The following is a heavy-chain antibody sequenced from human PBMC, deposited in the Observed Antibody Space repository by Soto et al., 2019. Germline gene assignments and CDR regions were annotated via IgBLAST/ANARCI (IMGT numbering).Heavy chain of an antibody. CDR2: ISGSGDGT. D-gene: IGHD3-10*01. CDR1: GFTFNNYA. V-gene: IGHV3-23*01. CDR3: AKDSRAIMVRGVIIPPGY. J-gene: IGHJ4*02. Sequence: SLRLSCAASGFTFNNYAMSWVRQAPGKGLEWVSAISGSGDGTYYADSVKGRFTISRDNSKNTLYLQMNGLSAEDTAIYYCAKDSRAIMVRGVIIPPGYWGQGTLVTVSS.